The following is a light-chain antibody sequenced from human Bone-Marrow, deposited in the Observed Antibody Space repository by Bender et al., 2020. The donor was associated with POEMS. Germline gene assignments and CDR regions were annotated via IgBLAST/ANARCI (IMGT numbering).Light chain of an antibody. Sequence: QSALTQPPSASGSPGQSVTISCTGASSDIGRYHYVSWYQQYPGQAPKLIIYEATKRPSAISTRFSGSKSGNTASLTISGLQAEDEAEYFCCSYAGSNTVVFGGGTNVTVL. CDR2: EAT. CDR3: CSYAGSNTVV. V-gene: IGLV2-23*01. CDR1: SSDIGRYHY. J-gene: IGLJ2*01.